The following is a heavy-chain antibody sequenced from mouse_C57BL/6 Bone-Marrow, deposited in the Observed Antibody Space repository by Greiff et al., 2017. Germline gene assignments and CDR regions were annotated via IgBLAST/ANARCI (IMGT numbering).Heavy chain of an antibody. V-gene: IGHV1-80*01. CDR3: AREGYYDGAWFAY. D-gene: IGHD1-1*01. J-gene: IGHJ3*01. CDR2: IYPGDGDT. CDR1: GYAFSSYW. Sequence: QVQLQQSGAELVKPGASVKISCKASGYAFSSYWMNWVKQRPGKGLEWIGQIYPGDGDTNYNGKFKGKATLTADKSSSTAYMQLSSLTSEDSAVYFCAREGYYDGAWFAYWGRGTLVTVSA.